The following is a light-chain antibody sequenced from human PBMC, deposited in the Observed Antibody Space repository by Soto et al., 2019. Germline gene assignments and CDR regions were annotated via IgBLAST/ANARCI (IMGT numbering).Light chain of an antibody. J-gene: IGLJ2*01. Sequence: QSALTQPASVSGSPGQSITIPCTGTSSDVGAYNYVSWYQQHPGKAPQLMIYDVSNRPSGVSGRFSGSKSGNTASLTISGLQAEDEADYYCSSYTNSDNLVVFGGGTKLTVL. CDR3: SSYTNSDNLVV. CDR1: SSDVGAYNY. CDR2: DVS. V-gene: IGLV2-14*03.